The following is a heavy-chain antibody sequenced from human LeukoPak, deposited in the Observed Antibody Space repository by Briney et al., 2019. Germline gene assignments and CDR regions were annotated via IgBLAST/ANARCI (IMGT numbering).Heavy chain of an antibody. J-gene: IGHJ4*02. V-gene: IGHV3-21*03. CDR1: GFTFSSYS. CDR2: ISSSSSYI. Sequence: GGSLRLSCAASGFTFSSYSMNWVRQAPGKGLEWVSSISSSSSYIYYADSVKGRFTISRDNAKNSLYLQMNSLKTEDTAVYYCTLIPGWGSGSYYRDFWGQGTLVTVSS. CDR3: TLIPGWGSGSYYRDF. D-gene: IGHD3-10*01.